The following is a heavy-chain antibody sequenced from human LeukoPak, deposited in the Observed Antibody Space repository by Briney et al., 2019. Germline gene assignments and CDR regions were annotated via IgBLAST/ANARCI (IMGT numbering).Heavy chain of an antibody. V-gene: IGHV3-23*01. J-gene: IGHJ3*02. CDR2: ISGSGGST. CDR1: GFTFSSYA. CDR3: ARAMGSAYSGDAFDI. D-gene: IGHD1-26*01. Sequence: GGSLRLSCAASGFTFSSYAMSWVRQAPGKGLEWVSAISGSGGSTYYADSVKGRFTISRDNSKNTLYLQMNSLRAEDTAVYYCARAMGSAYSGDAFDIWGQGTMVTVSS.